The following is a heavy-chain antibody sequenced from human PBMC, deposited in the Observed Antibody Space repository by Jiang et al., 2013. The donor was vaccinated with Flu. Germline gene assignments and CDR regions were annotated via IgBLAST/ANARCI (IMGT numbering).Heavy chain of an antibody. CDR2: DGDER. V-gene: IGHV3-30*02. J-gene: IGHJ4*02. Sequence: VESGGRVVQPGGSLRLSCVTSGFTFRSYGMHWVRQAPGKGLEWVAFDGDERKYSDSVKGRYTISRDNFRNILYLEMTSLRPEDTAMYYCVKDQGKSGQNDVWGQGTPGHRLL. D-gene: IGHD2-15*01. CDR3: VKDQGKSGQNDV. CDR1: GFTFRSYG.